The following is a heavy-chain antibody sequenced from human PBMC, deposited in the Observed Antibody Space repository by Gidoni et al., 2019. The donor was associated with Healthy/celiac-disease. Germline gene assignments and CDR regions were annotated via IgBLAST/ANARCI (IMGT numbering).Heavy chain of an antibody. D-gene: IGHD1-26*01. CDR3: ARDPQKWELIYYYYYYMDV. CDR1: GFTFSRSA. V-gene: IGHV3-30-3*01. CDR2: ISYDGSNK. J-gene: IGHJ6*03. Sequence: QVQLVESGRGVVQPGRSLRLSCAASGFTFSRSAIHWVRQAPGKGLPWVAVISYDGSNKYYADSVKGRFTISRDNSKNTLYLQMNSLRAEDTAVYYCARDPQKWELIYYYYYYMDVWGKGTTVTVSS.